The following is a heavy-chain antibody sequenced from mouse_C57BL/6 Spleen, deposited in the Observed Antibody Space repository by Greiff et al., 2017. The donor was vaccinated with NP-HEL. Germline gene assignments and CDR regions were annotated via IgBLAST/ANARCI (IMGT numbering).Heavy chain of an antibody. CDR2: ISYSGST. Sequence: EVKLQESGPGMVKPSQSLSLTCTVTGYSITSGYDWHWIRHFPGNKLEWMGYISYSGSTNYNPSLKSRISITHDTSKNHFFLKLNSVTTEDTATYYCARGGKLGQYFDYWGQGTTLTVSS. V-gene: IGHV3-1*01. CDR1: GYSITSGYD. D-gene: IGHD4-1*01. J-gene: IGHJ2*01. CDR3: ARGGKLGQYFDY.